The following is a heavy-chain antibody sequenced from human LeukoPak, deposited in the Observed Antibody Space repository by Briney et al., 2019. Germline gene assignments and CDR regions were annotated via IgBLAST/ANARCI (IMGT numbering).Heavy chain of an antibody. CDR3: ARRRDFDY. CDR2: ISSSSSTI. Sequence: SGGSLRLSCAASGFTFSSYSMNWVRQAPGKGLEWVSYISSSSSTIYYADSVKGRFTISRDNAKNSLFLQMNSLRAEDTAVYYCARRRDFDYWGQGTLVAVSS. CDR1: GFTFSSYS. D-gene: IGHD6-6*01. V-gene: IGHV3-48*04. J-gene: IGHJ4*02.